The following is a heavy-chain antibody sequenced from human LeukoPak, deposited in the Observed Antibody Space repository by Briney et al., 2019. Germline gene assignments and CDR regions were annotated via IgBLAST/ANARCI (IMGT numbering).Heavy chain of an antibody. CDR2: IKEDGSIQ. Sequence: GSLKLSCVASGFNFSSYWMTWVRPAPGKGLEWLANIKEDGSIQYYLDSVRGRFTISRDNAKTSVYLQLNSLRADDTAVYYCARDVWTGVAVSDYWGQGTLVTVSS. V-gene: IGHV3-7*01. CDR3: ARDVWTGVAVSDY. J-gene: IGHJ4*02. D-gene: IGHD6-19*01. CDR1: GFNFSSYW.